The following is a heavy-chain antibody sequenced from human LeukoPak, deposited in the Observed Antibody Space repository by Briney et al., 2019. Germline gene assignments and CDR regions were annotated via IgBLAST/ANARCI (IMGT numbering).Heavy chain of an antibody. D-gene: IGHD2-8*01. CDR1: GYTFTGYY. V-gene: IGHV1-2*02. J-gene: IGHJ4*02. CDR2: INPNSGGT. Sequence: GASVKVSCKASGYTFTGYYMHWVRQAPGQGLEWMGWINPNSGGTNYAQKFQGRVTMTRDTSISTAYMELSRLRSDDTAVYYCARGDHTVLMVYAIFHWGQGTLVTVSS. CDR3: ARGDHTVLMVYAIFH.